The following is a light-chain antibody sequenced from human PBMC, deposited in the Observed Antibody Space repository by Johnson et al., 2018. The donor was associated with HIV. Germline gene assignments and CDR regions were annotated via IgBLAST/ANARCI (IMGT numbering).Light chain of an antibody. CDR3: GTWDSSLRVGF. V-gene: IGLV1-51*01. Sequence: QSVLTQPPSVSAAPGQKVTISCSGSSSNIGNNYVSWYQQLPGRAPKLLIYDNNKRPSGIPDRFSGSKSGTSATLGITGLQTGDEADYYCGTWDSSLRVGFFGTGTKCTVL. J-gene: IGLJ1*01. CDR2: DNN. CDR1: SSNIGNNY.